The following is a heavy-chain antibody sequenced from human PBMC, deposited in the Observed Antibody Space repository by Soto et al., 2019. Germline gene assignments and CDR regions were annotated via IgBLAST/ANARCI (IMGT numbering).Heavy chain of an antibody. V-gene: IGHV3-49*03. CDR3: ARVVPNHDFLTGFAY. Sequence: PGGPLRLSCTISGCTFGGYGMSWFRQAPGTGLEWVGFIRGKAYGGTTEYAESVRGRFTTSRDDSKSIAYLQINSLNTEDTAVYYCARVVPNHDFLTGFAYWGKGTLVTVSS. J-gene: IGHJ4*02. D-gene: IGHD3-9*01. CDR2: IRGKAYGGTT. CDR1: GCTFGGYG.